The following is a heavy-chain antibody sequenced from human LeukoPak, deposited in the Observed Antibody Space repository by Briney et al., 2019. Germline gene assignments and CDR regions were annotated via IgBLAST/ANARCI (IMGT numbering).Heavy chain of an antibody. CDR1: GGSISSSSYY. J-gene: IGHJ3*02. V-gene: IGHV4-39*07. CDR2: IYYSGST. D-gene: IGHD1-1*01. Sequence: SETLSLTCTVSGGSISSSSYYWGWIRQPPGKGLEWIGSIYYSGSTYYNPSLKSRVTISVDTSKNQFSLKLSSVTAADTAVYYCARDRFERWDDAFDIWGQGTMVTVSS. CDR3: ARDRFERWDDAFDI.